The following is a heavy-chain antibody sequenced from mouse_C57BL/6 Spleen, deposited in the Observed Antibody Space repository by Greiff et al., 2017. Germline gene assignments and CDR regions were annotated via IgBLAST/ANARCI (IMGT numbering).Heavy chain of an antibody. V-gene: IGHV2-2*01. CDR3: ARNPALITTVVALDY. J-gene: IGHJ2*01. CDR2: IWSGGST. CDR1: GFSLTSYG. D-gene: IGHD1-1*01. Sequence: VQLVESGPGLVQPSQRLSITCTVSGFSLTSYGVHWVRQSPGKGLEWLGVIWSGGSTDYNAAFISRLSISKDNTKSQVFFKMNSLQADDTAIYYCARNPALITTVVALDYWGQGTTLTVSS.